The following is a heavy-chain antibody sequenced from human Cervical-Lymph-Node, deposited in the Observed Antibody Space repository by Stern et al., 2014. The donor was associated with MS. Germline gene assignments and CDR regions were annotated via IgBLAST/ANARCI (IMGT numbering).Heavy chain of an antibody. D-gene: IGHD1-26*01. Sequence: EEHLVESGGGLVKPGGSLRLSCAASGFTFSSYSMNWVSQAPGKGLEWVSSISSSNSYIYYADSVKGRFNISRDNAKNSLYLQMNSLRAEDTAVYYCARDKVGATFPDEYYYYYGMDVWGQGTTVTVSS. J-gene: IGHJ6*02. CDR1: GFTFSSYS. V-gene: IGHV3-21*01. CDR3: ARDKVGATFPDEYYYYYGMDV. CDR2: ISSSNSYI.